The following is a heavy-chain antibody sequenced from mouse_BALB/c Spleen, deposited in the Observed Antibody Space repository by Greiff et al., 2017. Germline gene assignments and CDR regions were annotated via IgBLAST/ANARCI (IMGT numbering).Heavy chain of an antibody. CDR1: GYTFTNYW. CDR2: IYPGGGYT. J-gene: IGHJ3*01. Sequence: QVQLKQSAAELARPGASVKISCKASGYTFTNYWLGWVKQRPGHGLEWIGDIYPGGGYTNYNEKFKGKATLTADTSSSTAYMQLSSLTSEDSAVYFCARFTTVVARGFAYWGQGTLVTVSA. CDR3: ARFTTVVARGFAY. V-gene: IGHV1-63*02. D-gene: IGHD1-1*01.